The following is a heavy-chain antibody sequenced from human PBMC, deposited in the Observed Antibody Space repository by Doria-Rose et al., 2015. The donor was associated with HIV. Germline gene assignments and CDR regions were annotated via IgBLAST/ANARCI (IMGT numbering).Heavy chain of an antibody. CDR2: IFSDDER. J-gene: IGHJ4*02. Sequence: QVTLEESGPVLVKPTETPTLTCTVSGVSLSSPGMGVSWICQPPGKALEWLANIFSDDERSYKTSLKSRLTISRGTSKSQVVLTMTDMDPVDTATYYCARIKSSRWYHKYYFDFWGQGTLVIVSA. V-gene: IGHV2-26*01. CDR1: GVSLSSPGMG. CDR3: ARIKSSRWYHKYYFDF. D-gene: IGHD6-13*01.